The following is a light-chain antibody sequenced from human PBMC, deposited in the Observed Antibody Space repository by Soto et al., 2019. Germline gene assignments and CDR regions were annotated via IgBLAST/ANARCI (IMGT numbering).Light chain of an antibody. Sequence: EIVMTQSPATLSVSPGERATLSCRASPSVSSNLAWYQQKPCQAPRLLIYGASTRATGIPARCSGSGSGTAFTLTISSLQSEEFAVYYCQQYNNWPPITFGQGTRLEI. J-gene: IGKJ5*01. V-gene: IGKV3-15*01. CDR3: QQYNNWPPIT. CDR1: PSVSSN. CDR2: GAS.